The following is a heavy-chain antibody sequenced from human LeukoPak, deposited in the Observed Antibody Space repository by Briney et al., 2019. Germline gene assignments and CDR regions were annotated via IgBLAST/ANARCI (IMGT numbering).Heavy chain of an antibody. Sequence: GGSLRLSCAASGFTLDDYGKSWVRQPPGKGLEWVSGINWDGDSTGYADSVKGRFTISRDNAKNSLYLQMNSLRAEDTALYYCASELWFGELLGSMDVWGQGTTVTVSS. J-gene: IGHJ6*02. V-gene: IGHV3-20*04. CDR2: INWDGDST. D-gene: IGHD3-10*01. CDR3: ASELWFGELLGSMDV. CDR1: GFTLDDYG.